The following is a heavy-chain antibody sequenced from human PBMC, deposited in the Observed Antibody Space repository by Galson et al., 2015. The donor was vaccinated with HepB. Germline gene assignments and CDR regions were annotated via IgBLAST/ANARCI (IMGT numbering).Heavy chain of an antibody. J-gene: IGHJ4*02. CDR1: GYTFTSYG. CDR2: ISAYNGNT. Sequence: SVKVSCKASGYTFTSYGISWVRQAPGQGLEWMGWISAYNGNTNYAQKLQGRVTMTTDTSTSTAYMELRSLRSDDTAVYYCARDLRGSHDFWSGYLEYYFDYWGQGTLVTVSS. V-gene: IGHV1-18*04. CDR3: ARDLRGSHDFWSGYLEYYFDY. D-gene: IGHD3-3*01.